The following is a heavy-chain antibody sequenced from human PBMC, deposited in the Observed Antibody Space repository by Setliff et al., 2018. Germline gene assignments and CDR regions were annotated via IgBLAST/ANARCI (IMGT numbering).Heavy chain of an antibody. Sequence: SETLSLTCIVSGVSVSRHYWSWIRQPPGKTLEWIGYIYTGGSTTYNPSLKSRVTLSLDTSKNHLSLNLTSVTAADAAVYYCARDVWGAGTGWFDPWGLGILVTVSS. J-gene: IGHJ5*02. V-gene: IGHV4-4*08. D-gene: IGHD1-1*01. CDR3: ARDVWGAGTGWFDP. CDR1: GVSVSRHY. CDR2: IYTGGST.